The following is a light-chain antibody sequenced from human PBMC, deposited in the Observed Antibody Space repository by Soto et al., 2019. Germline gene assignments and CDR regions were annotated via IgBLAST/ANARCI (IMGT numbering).Light chain of an antibody. V-gene: IGLV2-11*01. CDR3: CLYGSGPEV. CDR1: SSDVGGYKY. J-gene: IGLJ1*01. CDR2: GVS. Sequence: PGQSVTISCTGASSDVGGYKYVSWYQQKPGKAPKLIIYGVSRWPSGVPNRFSGSKSGNRASLTISGLQADDEGYYYRCLYGSGPEVFGTGTKVTVL.